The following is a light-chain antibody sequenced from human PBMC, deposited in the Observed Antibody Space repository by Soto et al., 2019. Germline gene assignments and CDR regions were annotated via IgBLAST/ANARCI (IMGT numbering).Light chain of an antibody. Sequence: DIQLTQSPSSLSASVGDRVTITCQTSQSINTHLYWYQQKPGKPPKLLIHAISSLQRGVQSRFSGSGSGTDFTLTIRSLQPEDSATYYCQQSYSFPRTFGQGTKVDI. J-gene: IGKJ1*01. CDR1: QSINTH. CDR2: AIS. CDR3: QQSYSFPRT. V-gene: IGKV1-39*01.